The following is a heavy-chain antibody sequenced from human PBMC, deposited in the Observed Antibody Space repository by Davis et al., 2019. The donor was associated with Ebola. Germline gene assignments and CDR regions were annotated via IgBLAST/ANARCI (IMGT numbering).Heavy chain of an antibody. CDR2: ISAYNGNT. J-gene: IGHJ6*02. CDR3: ARDGCPHSSSWYCSYYYGMDV. Sequence: ASVKVSCKASGYTFTSYGISWVRQAPGQGLEWMGWISAYNGNTNYAQKLQGRVTMTTDTSTSTAYMELSSLRSEDTAVYYCARDGCPHSSSWYCSYYYGMDVWGQGTTVTVSS. CDR1: GYTFTSYG. D-gene: IGHD6-13*01. V-gene: IGHV1-18*01.